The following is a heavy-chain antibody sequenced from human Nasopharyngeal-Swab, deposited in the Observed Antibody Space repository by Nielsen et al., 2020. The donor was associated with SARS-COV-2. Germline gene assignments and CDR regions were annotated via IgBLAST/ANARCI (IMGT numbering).Heavy chain of an antibody. CDR1: GYTFTSYY. J-gene: IGHJ6*02. CDR3: ATGPTPKLQYYYYGMDV. D-gene: IGHD4-11*01. Sequence: ASVKVSCKASGYTFTSYYMHWVRQAPGKGLEWMGGFDPEDGETIYAQKFQGRVTMTEDTSTDTAYMELSSLRSEDTAVYYCATGPTPKLQYYYYGMDVWGQGTTVTVSS. CDR2: FDPEDGET. V-gene: IGHV1-24*01.